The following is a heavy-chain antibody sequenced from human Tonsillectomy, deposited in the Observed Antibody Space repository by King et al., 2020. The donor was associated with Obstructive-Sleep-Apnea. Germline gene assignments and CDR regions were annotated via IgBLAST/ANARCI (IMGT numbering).Heavy chain of an antibody. V-gene: IGHV4-4*02. CDR2: IDHSGST. D-gene: IGHD3-10*01. Sequence: VQLQESGPGLVKPSGTLSLTCAVSGGSISSSNWWSWVRQPPGKGLGWIGEIDHSGSTNYNPSLKSLVTISVDKAKNQFSLKLSSVTAADTAVYYCSGGSAFRGVIITELSYWGQGTLVTVSS. CDR1: GGSISSSNW. J-gene: IGHJ4*02. CDR3: SGGSAFRGVIITELSY.